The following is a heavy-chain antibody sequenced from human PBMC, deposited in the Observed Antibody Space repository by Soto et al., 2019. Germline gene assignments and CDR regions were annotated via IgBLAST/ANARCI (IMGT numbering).Heavy chain of an antibody. D-gene: IGHD3-22*01. Sequence: GGSLRLSCAASGFTFTSYGMHWVRQAPGKGLEWVAVISYDGSNKYYVDSVKGRFTISRDNPKNTLYLQMNSLRAEDTAVYYCAKGYYDSSGYRTFSGMDVWGRGTTVTVSS. CDR3: AKGYYDSSGYRTFSGMDV. CDR1: GFTFTSYG. J-gene: IGHJ6*02. V-gene: IGHV3-30*18. CDR2: ISYDGSNK.